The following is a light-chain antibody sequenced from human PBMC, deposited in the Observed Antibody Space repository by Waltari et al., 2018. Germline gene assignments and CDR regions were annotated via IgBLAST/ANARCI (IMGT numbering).Light chain of an antibody. CDR1: QNNVNN. Sequence: VMTLSPAALSVSPGESGTPSCKASQNNVNNLAWYQQKPAQSPRLLIYGASTRATGVPARFSGSGSGTEFTLTISSLQSEDCAVFYCQQYNRWPPLTFGGGTKVEIK. J-gene: IGKJ4*01. CDR3: QQYNRWPPLT. V-gene: IGKV3-15*01. CDR2: GAS.